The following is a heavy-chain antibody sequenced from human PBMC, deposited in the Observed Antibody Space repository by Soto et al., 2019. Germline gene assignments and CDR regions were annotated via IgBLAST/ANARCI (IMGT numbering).Heavy chain of an antibody. Sequence: LKISCKGSVYTFSAYSLGWVSQLPGKGLAWIGIIYPGDPDSRYSPSFQCHVTITVDKSTSSAYLQWNTLKASDTAMYYCARHIGKFRYYYYAMDVGGQGTTVTVSS. CDR3: ARHIGKFRYYYYAMDV. V-gene: IGHV5-51*01. CDR2: IYPGDPDS. CDR1: VYTFSAYS. D-gene: IGHD3-16*02. J-gene: IGHJ6*02.